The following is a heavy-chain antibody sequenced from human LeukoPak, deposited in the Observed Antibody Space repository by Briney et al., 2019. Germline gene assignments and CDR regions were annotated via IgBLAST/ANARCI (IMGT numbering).Heavy chain of an antibody. J-gene: IGHJ6*04. CDR1: GYSFTSYW. CDR3: ARRSYCGSTSCYSSYYYYYGMDV. D-gene: IGHD2-2*01. CDR2: IYPGDSDT. V-gene: IGHV5-51*01. Sequence: GESLKISCKGSGYSFTSYWIGWVRQMPGKGLEWMGIIYPGDSDTRYSPSFQGQVTISADKSISTAYLQWSSLKASDTAMYYCARRSYCGSTSCYSSYYYYYGMDVWGKGTTVTVSS.